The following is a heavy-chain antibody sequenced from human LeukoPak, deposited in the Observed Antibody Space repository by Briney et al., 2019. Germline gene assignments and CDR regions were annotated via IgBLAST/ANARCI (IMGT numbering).Heavy chain of an antibody. CDR1: GGSISSGDYY. V-gene: IGHV4-30-4*01. Sequence: TLSLTCTVSGGSISSGDYYWSWIRQPPGKGLEWIGYIYYSGSTYYNPSLKSRVTISVDTSKNQFSLKLSSVTAADTAVYYCARVVRDVWFGDTFDYWGQGTLVTVSS. CDR3: ARVVRDVWFGDTFDY. J-gene: IGHJ4*02. CDR2: IYYSGST. D-gene: IGHD3-10*01.